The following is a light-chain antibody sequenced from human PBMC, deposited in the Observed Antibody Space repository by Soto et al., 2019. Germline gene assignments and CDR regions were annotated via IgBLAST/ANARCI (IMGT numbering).Light chain of an antibody. CDR2: DAS. CDR1: QSISDW. J-gene: IGKJ1*01. Sequence: DIQMTQSPSTLSASVGDRVTITCRASQSISDWLAWFQLKPGKAPKLLIYDASSLETGVPSRFSGSGSGTEFTLTNSSLQPYDFATYYCQQYNNYSTFGQGTKVEIK. CDR3: QQYNNYST. V-gene: IGKV1-5*01.